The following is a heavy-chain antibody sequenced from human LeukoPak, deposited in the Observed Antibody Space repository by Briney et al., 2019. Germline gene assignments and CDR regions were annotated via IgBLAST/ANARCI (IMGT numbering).Heavy chain of an antibody. CDR2: ISYDGTNK. CDR3: ARDTTTRFDY. V-gene: IGHV3-30*03. D-gene: IGHD5-12*01. Sequence: GGSLRLSCAASGFTFSSYAMHWVRQAPGKGLEWVALISYDGTNKYYADSVKGRFTTSRDNSKNTLYLHMNSLRAEDTAVYYCARDTTTRFDYWGQGTLVTVSS. J-gene: IGHJ4*02. CDR1: GFTFSSYA.